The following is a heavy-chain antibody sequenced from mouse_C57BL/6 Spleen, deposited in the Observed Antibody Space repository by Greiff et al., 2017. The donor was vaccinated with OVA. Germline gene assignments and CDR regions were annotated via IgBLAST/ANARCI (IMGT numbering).Heavy chain of an antibody. J-gene: IGHJ1*03. CDR2: IDPSDSET. CDR1: GYTFTSYW. V-gene: IGHV1-52*01. D-gene: IGHD4-1*01. Sequence: QVQLQQPGAELVRPGSSVKLSCKASGYTFTSYWMHWVKQRPIQGLEWIGNIDPSDSETHYNQKFKDKATLTVDKSSSTAYMQLSSLTSEDSAVYYCELFSPNGYFDVWGTGTTVTVSS. CDR3: ELFSPNGYFDV.